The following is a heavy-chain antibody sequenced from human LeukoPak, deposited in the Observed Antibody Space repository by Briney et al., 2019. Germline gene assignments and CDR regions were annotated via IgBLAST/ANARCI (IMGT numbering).Heavy chain of an antibody. CDR3: ATDRPYGSGSYVW. CDR2: MNPNSGNT. D-gene: IGHD3-10*01. CDR1: GYTFTSYD. Sequence: ASVKVSCKASGYTFTSYDINWVRQATGQGLEWMGWMNPNSGNTGYAQKFQGRVTMTEDTSTDTAYMELSSLRSEDTAVYYCATDRPYGSGSYVWWGQGTLVTVSS. J-gene: IGHJ4*02. V-gene: IGHV1-8*02.